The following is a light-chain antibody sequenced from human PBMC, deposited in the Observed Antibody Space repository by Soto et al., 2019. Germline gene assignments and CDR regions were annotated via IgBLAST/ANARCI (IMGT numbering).Light chain of an antibody. J-gene: IGKJ2*01. CDR2: GAS. CDR1: QSVSSN. CDR3: QQYNNWPPMYT. V-gene: IGKV3-15*01. Sequence: EIVMTQSPATLSVSPGERATLSCRASQSVSSNLAWYQQKPGQAPWLLIYGASTRATGIPARFSGSGSGTEFTLTISSLQSEDFAVYYCQQYNNWPPMYTLGQGTKLEIK.